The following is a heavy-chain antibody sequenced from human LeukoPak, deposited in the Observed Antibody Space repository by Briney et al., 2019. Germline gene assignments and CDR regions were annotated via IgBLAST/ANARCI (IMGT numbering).Heavy chain of an antibody. CDR3: AREHTAMVYFDY. Sequence: SETLSLTCTVSGGSISSYYWSWIRQPPGKGLEWIGYIYYSGSTNYNPSLKSRVTISVDTSKTQFSLKLSSVTAADTAVYYCAREHTAMVYFDYWGQGTLVTVSS. CDR1: GGSISSYY. J-gene: IGHJ4*02. V-gene: IGHV4-59*01. CDR2: IYYSGST. D-gene: IGHD5-18*01.